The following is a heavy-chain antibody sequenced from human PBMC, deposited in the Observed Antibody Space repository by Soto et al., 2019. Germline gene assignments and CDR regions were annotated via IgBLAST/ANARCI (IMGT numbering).Heavy chain of an antibody. CDR2: ISYDGSNK. CDR3: AKDRQWLASFDY. J-gene: IGHJ4*02. V-gene: IGHV3-30*18. CDR1: GFTFSSYG. Sequence: GVSLRLSCAASGFTFSSYGMHWVRQAPGKGLEWVAVISYDGSNKYYADSVKGRFTISRDNSKNTLYLQMNSLRAEDTAVYYCAKDRQWLASFDYWGQGTLVTVSS. D-gene: IGHD6-19*01.